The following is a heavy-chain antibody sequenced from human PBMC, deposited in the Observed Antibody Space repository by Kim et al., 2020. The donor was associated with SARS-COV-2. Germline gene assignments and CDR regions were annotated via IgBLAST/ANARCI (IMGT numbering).Heavy chain of an antibody. V-gene: IGHV3-11*01. CDR3: ATTHLRFLEWSRRDYYYYYGMDV. Sequence: GGSLRLSCAASGFTFSDYYMSWIRQAPGKGLEWVSYISSSGSTIYYADSVKGRFTISRDNAKNSLYLQMNSLRAEDTAVYYCATTHLRFLEWSRRDYYYYYGMDVWGQGTTVTVSS. CDR1: GFTFSDYY. D-gene: IGHD3-3*01. J-gene: IGHJ6*02. CDR2: ISSSGSTI.